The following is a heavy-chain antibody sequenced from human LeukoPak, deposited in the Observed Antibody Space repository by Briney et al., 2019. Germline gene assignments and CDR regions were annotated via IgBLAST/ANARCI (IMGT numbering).Heavy chain of an antibody. CDR2: IYHSGST. CDR3: ARGGGYSGYDIFEGMNWFDP. Sequence: SQTLSLTCTVSGGSISSGGYYWSWIRQPPGKGLEWIGYIYHSGSTYYNPSLKSRVTISVDTSKNQFSLKLSSVTAADTAVYYCARGGGYSGYDIFEGMNWFDPWGQGTLVTVSS. CDR1: GGSISSGGYY. D-gene: IGHD5-12*01. J-gene: IGHJ5*02. V-gene: IGHV4-30-2*05.